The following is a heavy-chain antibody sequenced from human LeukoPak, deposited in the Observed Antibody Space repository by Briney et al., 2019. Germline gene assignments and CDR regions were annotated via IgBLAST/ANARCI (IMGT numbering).Heavy chain of an antibody. CDR1: GYTFTSYG. D-gene: IGHD3-9*01. J-gene: IGHJ4*02. CDR2: FSAYNGNT. Sequence: ASVKVSCKASGYTFTSYGISWVRQAPGQGLEWMGWFSAYNGNTNYAQKLQGRVTMTTDTSTSTAYMELRSLRSDDTAVYYCARESRRDYDILTGYYPPPHSDYWGQGTLVTVSS. CDR3: ARESRRDYDILTGYYPPPHSDY. V-gene: IGHV1-18*01.